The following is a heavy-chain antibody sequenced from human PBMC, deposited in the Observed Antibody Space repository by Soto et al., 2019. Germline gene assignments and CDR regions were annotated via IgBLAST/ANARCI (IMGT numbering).Heavy chain of an antibody. J-gene: IGHJ4*02. D-gene: IGHD2-15*01. Sequence: QITLKESGPTLVKPTQTLTLTCTFSGFSLSTSGVGVGWIRQPPGKALEWLALIYWDDDTRYSPSLKSRLTTTKDTSKNHAVLTMTNTDPVDTATYYCAHTPSYCSGGSCNTGFDYWGQRTLVTVSS. CDR2: IYWDDDT. CDR1: GFSLSTSGVG. V-gene: IGHV2-5*02. CDR3: AHTPSYCSGGSCNTGFDY.